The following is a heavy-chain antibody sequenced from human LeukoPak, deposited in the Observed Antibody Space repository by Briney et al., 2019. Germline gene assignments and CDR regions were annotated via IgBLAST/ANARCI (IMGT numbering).Heavy chain of an antibody. Sequence: GSSVKASCKASGGTFSSYAISWVRQAPGQGLEWMGGIIPIFGTANYAQKFQGRVTITADESTSTAYMELSSLRSEDTAVYYCAIDSSGYYSRGYFDYWGQGTLVTVSS. CDR3: AIDSSGYYSRGYFDY. V-gene: IGHV1-69*01. J-gene: IGHJ4*02. CDR2: IIPIFGTA. CDR1: GGTFSSYA. D-gene: IGHD3-22*01.